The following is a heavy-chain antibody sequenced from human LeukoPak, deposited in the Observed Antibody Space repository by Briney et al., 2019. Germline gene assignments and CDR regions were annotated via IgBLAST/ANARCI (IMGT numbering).Heavy chain of an antibody. CDR3: ARDYSSSGSFFGYYYGMDV. J-gene: IGHJ6*02. Sequence: GGSLRLSCAASGFTFSSYSMNWVRQAPGKGLEWISYISGSSKIIHWAESLKGRFTISRDNAKNSLYLQMDSLRDEDTAVYYCARDYSSSGSFFGYYYGMDVWGQGTTVTVSS. CDR1: GFTFSSYS. V-gene: IGHV3-48*02. D-gene: IGHD1-26*01. CDR2: ISGSSKII.